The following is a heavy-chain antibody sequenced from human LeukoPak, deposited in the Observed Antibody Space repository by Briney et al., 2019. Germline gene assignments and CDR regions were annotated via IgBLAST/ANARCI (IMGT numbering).Heavy chain of an antibody. J-gene: IGHJ4*02. D-gene: IGHD2-2*01. V-gene: IGHV3-21*04. CDR3: AKDAIVVVPAATDSGYFDY. CDR1: GFTFSSYS. Sequence: AGGSLRLSCAASGFTFSSYSMNWVRQAPGKGLEWVSSISSSSSYIYYADSVKGRFTISRDTAKNSLYLQMNSLRAEDTAVYYCAKDAIVVVPAATDSGYFDYWGQGTLVTVSS. CDR2: ISSSSSYI.